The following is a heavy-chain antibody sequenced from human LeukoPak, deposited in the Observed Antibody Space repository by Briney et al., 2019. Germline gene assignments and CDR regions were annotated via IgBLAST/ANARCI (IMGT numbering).Heavy chain of an antibody. D-gene: IGHD3-22*01. CDR3: ARLGLIVQAFDI. V-gene: IGHV3-30*01. CDR1: GFTFSSYA. CDR2: ISYDGSNK. J-gene: IGHJ3*02. Sequence: GGSLRLSCAASGFTFSSYAMHWVRQAPGKALEWVAVISYDGSNKYYADSVKGRFTISRDNSKNTLYLQMNSLRAEDTAVYYCARLGLIVQAFDIWGQGTMVTVSS.